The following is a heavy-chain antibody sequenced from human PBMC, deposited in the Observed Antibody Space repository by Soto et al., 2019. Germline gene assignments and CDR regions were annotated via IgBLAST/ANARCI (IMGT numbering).Heavy chain of an antibody. CDR3: ARSNWNYPISGMDV. CDR2: ISAYNGNT. CDR1: GYTFTSYG. D-gene: IGHD1-7*01. V-gene: IGHV1-18*01. J-gene: IGHJ6*02. Sequence: QVQLVQSGAEVKKPGASVKVSCKASGYTFTSYGISWVRQAPGQGLEWMGWISAYNGNTNYAQKLQGRVTMTTDTSTSTADMERRSRRSDDTAVYYCARSNWNYPISGMDVWGQGTTVTVSS.